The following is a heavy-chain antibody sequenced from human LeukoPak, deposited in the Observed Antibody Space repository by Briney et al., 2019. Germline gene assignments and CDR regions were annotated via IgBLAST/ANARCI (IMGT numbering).Heavy chain of an antibody. D-gene: IGHD2-15*01. CDR1: GGSISSTGSF. CDR2: IYSGGIT. CDR3: WLEKVVAAYFDS. V-gene: IGHV4-39*07. Sequence: PSETLSLTCTVSGGSISSTGSFWGWIRQPPGKGLEWIGSIYSGGITYYNPSLKSRVTISEDTSKNQFSLKVTSMTAADTAIYYCWLEKVVAAYFDSWGQGTLVTVSS. J-gene: IGHJ4*02.